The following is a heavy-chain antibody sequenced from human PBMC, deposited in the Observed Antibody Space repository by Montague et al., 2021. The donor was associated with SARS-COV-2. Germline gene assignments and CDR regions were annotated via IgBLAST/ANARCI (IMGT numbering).Heavy chain of an antibody. CDR1: GDSVSSNTAT. D-gene: IGHD2-15*01. CDR2: TYYRSKWYH. V-gene: IGHV6-1*01. CDR3: ARTTTRMLYPENAFDI. J-gene: IGHJ3*02. Sequence: CAISGDSVSSNTATWNWTRQSPSRGLEWLGRTYYRSKWYHDYAISLKSRITINPDTSKNQFSLQLSSVAPEDTAVFYCARTTTRMLYPENAFDIWGQGTMVTVSS.